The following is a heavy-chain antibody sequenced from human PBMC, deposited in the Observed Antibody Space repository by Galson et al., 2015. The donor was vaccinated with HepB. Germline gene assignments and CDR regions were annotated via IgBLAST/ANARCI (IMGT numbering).Heavy chain of an antibody. Sequence: SVKVSCKVSGYTLTELSMHWVRQAPGKGLEWMGGFDPEDGETIYAQKFQGRVTMTEDTSTDTAYMELSSLRSEDTAVYYCATGVDPITVVRGVIFAFDIWGQGTMVTVSS. CDR2: FDPEDGET. CDR1: GYTLTELS. D-gene: IGHD3-10*01. J-gene: IGHJ3*02. CDR3: ATGVDPITVVRGVIFAFDI. V-gene: IGHV1-24*01.